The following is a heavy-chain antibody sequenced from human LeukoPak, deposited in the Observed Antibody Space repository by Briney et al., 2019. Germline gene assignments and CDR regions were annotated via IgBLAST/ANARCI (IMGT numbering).Heavy chain of an antibody. D-gene: IGHD3-22*01. Sequence: PGGSLRLSCAASGFSFNKYAMSWVRQAPGKGLEWVSAISASADSTYYADSVKGRFTISRDNSKNTLYLQVNSLRAEDTAVYYCAKPPYGNSDYYPFDSWGQGTLVSVSS. CDR1: GFSFNKYA. V-gene: IGHV3-23*01. CDR3: AKPPYGNSDYYPFDS. J-gene: IGHJ4*02. CDR2: ISASADST.